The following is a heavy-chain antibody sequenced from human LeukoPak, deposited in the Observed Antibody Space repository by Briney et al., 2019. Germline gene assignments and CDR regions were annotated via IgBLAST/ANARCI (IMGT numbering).Heavy chain of an antibody. CDR1: GYTFPSYG. CDR2: ISAYNGNT. J-gene: IGHJ4*02. V-gene: IGHV1-18*01. Sequence: ASVKVSCKASGYTFPSYGISWVRQAPGQGLEWMGWISAYNGNTDYEQKLQGRVTMTTDTSTSTAYVELRSLRSDDTAVYYCARDRLSAAGGWDLVFDYWGQGTLVTVSS. D-gene: IGHD1-26*01. CDR3: ARDRLSAAGGWDLVFDY.